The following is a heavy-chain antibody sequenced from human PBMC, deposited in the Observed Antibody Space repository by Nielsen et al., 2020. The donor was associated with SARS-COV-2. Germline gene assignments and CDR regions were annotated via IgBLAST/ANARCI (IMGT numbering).Heavy chain of an antibody. Sequence: GGSLRLSCAASGFTFDDYAMHWVRQAPGKGLEWVAVIWFDGSTEYYADSVKGRFTISRDNSKNMLYLQMNSLRAEDTALYYCAKDIGPVGATFDYWGQGTLVTVSS. J-gene: IGHJ4*02. CDR3: AKDIGPVGATFDY. CDR2: IWFDGSTE. CDR1: GFTFDDYA. V-gene: IGHV3-30*02. D-gene: IGHD1-26*01.